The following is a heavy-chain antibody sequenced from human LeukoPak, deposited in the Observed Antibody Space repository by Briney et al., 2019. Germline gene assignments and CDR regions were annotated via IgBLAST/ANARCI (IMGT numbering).Heavy chain of an antibody. V-gene: IGHV4-39*01. CDR3: ARSRARYGRPGLFDY. J-gene: IGHJ4*02. D-gene: IGHD5-18*01. CDR1: GGSISSSSYY. CDR2: IYYSGST. Sequence: SSETLSLTCTVSGGSISSSSYYWGWIRQPPGKGLEWIGSIYYSGSTYYNPSLKSRVTISVDTSKNQFSLKLSSVTAADTAVYYCARSRARYGRPGLFDYWGQGTLVTVSS.